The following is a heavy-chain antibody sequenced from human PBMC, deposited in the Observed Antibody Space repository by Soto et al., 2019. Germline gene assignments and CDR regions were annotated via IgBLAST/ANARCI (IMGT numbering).Heavy chain of an antibody. V-gene: IGHV6-1*01. Sequence: SQTLSLTCDISGDSVSSNRATWNWIRQSPSRGLEWLGRTYYRSKWYNDYALSVKSRATIKSDTSRTQFSLQLNSVTPEDTAVYYCARGGFYMAEGLFDYWGQGTMVTVSS. CDR3: ARGGFYMAEGLFDY. D-gene: IGHD2-2*02. J-gene: IGHJ4*02. CDR1: GDSVSSNRAT. CDR2: TYYRSKWYN.